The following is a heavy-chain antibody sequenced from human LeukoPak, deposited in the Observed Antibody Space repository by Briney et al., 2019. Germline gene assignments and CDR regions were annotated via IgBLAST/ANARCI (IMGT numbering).Heavy chain of an antibody. V-gene: IGHV3-74*01. J-gene: IGHJ4*02. CDR2: INSDGSST. Sequence: PGGSLRLSCVASGFTFSSYWMHWVRQSPGKGLVWVSGINSDGSSTSYADSEKGRFTFSRDNGKNTVYLQMNSLRAEDTAVYHCSTSRTFDYWGQGTLVTVSS. CDR3: STSRTFDY. CDR1: GFTFSSYW.